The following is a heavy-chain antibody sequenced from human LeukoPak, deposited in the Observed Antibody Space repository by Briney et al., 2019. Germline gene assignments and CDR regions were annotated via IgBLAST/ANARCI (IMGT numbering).Heavy chain of an antibody. Sequence: GGSLRLSCAASGFILSSYGMHWVRQAPGKGLEWVAFITYDGNNKYYADSVKGRFTISRDNSKNTLYLQLNNLTPEDTALYFCAKSVLSDWGQGTLVTVSS. V-gene: IGHV3-30*02. CDR1: GFILSSYG. J-gene: IGHJ4*02. CDR2: ITYDGNNK. CDR3: AKSVLSD. D-gene: IGHD5/OR15-5a*01.